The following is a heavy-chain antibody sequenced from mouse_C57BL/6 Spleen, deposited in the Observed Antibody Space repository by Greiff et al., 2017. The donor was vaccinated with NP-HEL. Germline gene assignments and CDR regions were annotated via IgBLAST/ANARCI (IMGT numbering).Heavy chain of an antibody. CDR2: INPNNGGT. CDR3: ARKSYDWFAY. V-gene: IGHV1-18*01. Sequence: EVQGVESGPELVKPGASVKIPCKASGYTFTDYNMDWVKQSHGKSLEWIGDINPNNGGTIYNQKFKGKATLTVDKSSSTAYLELRSLTSEDTAVYYCARKSYDWFAYWGQGTLVTVSA. D-gene: IGHD1-1*01. J-gene: IGHJ3*01. CDR1: GYTFTDYN.